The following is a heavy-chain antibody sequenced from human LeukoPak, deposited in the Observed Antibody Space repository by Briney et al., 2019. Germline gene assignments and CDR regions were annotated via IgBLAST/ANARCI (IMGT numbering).Heavy chain of an antibody. V-gene: IGHV3-23*01. CDR1: GFTFSSYA. J-gene: IGHJ4*02. CDR3: AKHDSGLYQLHHVDY. Sequence: GGSLRLSCAASGFTFSSYAMSWVRQAPGKGLEWVSAISGSGGSTYYADSVKGRFTISRDNSKNTLYLQMNGLRAEDTAVYYCAKHDSGLYQLHHVDYWGQGTLVTVSS. CDR2: ISGSGGST. D-gene: IGHD2-2*01.